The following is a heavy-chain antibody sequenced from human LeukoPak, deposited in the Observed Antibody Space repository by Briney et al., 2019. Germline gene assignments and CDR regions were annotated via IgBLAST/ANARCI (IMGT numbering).Heavy chain of an antibody. V-gene: IGHV3-11*04. CDR3: ARDHRYYYDSIFAAFDY. D-gene: IGHD3-22*01. CDR2: ISSSGTTI. CDR1: GFTFSDYY. J-gene: IGHJ4*02. Sequence: GGSLRLSCAASGFTFSDYYMSWIRQAPGKGLEWVSYISSSGTTIYYADSVKGRFPISRDNAKNSLYLQMNSLRAEDTAVYYCARDHRYYYDSIFAAFDYWGQGTLATVSS.